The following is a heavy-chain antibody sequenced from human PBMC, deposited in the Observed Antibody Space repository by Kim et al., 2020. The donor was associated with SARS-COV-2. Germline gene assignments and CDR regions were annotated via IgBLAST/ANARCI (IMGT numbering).Heavy chain of an antibody. D-gene: IGHD2-21*02. CDR3: ARVERVVTTMDV. CDR1: GFTFSSYS. J-gene: IGHJ6*02. V-gene: IGHV3-21*01. Sequence: GGSLRLSCAASGFTFSSYSMNWVRQAPGKGLEWVSSISSSSSYIYYADSVKGRFTISRDNAKNSLYLQMNSLRAEDTAVYYCARVERVVTTMDVWGQGTTVTVSS. CDR2: ISSSSSYI.